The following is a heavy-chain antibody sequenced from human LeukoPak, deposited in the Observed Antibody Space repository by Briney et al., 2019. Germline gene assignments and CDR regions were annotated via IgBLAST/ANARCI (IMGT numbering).Heavy chain of an antibody. CDR3: ARDWYHAIDY. CDR1: GFTFSSTW. D-gene: IGHD2-2*01. Sequence: GGSLRLSCAASGFTFSSTWMHWVRQVPGKELVWVARIESDGRRTTYAESVRGRFTISRDNAKNTLYLEMNSLRVEDTAVYYCARDWYHAIDYWGQGTLVNVSS. J-gene: IGHJ4*02. V-gene: IGHV3-74*03. CDR2: IESDGRRT.